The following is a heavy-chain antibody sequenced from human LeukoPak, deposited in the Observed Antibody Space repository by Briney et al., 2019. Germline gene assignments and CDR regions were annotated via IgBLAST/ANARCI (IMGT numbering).Heavy chain of an antibody. Sequence: GGSLRLSCAASGFTFSSYAMHWVRQAPGKGLEWVAVISYDGSNKYSADSVKGRFTISRDNSKNTLYLQMNSLRAEDTAVYYCANVPVSRGELQDYWGQGTLVTVSS. CDR2: ISYDGSNK. CDR1: GFTFSSYA. J-gene: IGHJ4*02. D-gene: IGHD1-26*01. V-gene: IGHV3-30*04. CDR3: ANVPVSRGELQDY.